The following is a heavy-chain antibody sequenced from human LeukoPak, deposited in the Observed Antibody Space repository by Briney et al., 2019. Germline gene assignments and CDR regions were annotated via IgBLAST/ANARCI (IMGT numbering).Heavy chain of an antibody. CDR1: GGSISSSSYC. D-gene: IGHD3-22*01. CDR2: IYYSGST. V-gene: IGHV4-39*01. CDR3: ARHPDSIDAFDI. J-gene: IGHJ3*02. Sequence: SETLSLTCTVSGGSISSSSYCWGWIRQPPGKGLEWIGSIYYSGSTYYNPSLKSRVTISVDTSKNQFSLKLSSVTAADTAVYYCARHPDSIDAFDIWGQGTMVTVSS.